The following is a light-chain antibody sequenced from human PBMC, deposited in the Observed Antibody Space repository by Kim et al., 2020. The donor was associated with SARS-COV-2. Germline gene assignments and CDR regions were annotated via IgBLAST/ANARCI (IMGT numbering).Light chain of an antibody. CDR3: QQYSSYSAS. J-gene: IGKJ2*01. CDR1: QSISTW. V-gene: IGKV1-5*01. Sequence: ASVGDRVTIACRASQSISTWLAWYQHKPGNAPKLLTYDASILESGIPSRFSGSASGTEFTLSISSLQPGDFAPYYCQQYSSYSASFGQGTKLEIK. CDR2: DAS.